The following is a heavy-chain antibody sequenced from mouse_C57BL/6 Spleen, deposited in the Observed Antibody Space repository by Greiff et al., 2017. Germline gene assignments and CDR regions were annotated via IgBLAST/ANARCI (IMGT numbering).Heavy chain of an antibody. Sequence: EVQGVESGEGLVKPGGSLKLSCAASGFTFSSYAMSWVRQTPEKRLEWVAYISSCGDYIYYADTVKGRFTISRDNPRNTLYLQMSSLKSEGTAMYYCTRDFSAPLITTVVDYAMDYWGQGTSVTVSS. CDR2: ISSCGDYI. CDR3: TRDFSAPLITTVVDYAMDY. CDR1: GFTFSSYA. V-gene: IGHV5-9-1*02. D-gene: IGHD1-1*01. J-gene: IGHJ4*01.